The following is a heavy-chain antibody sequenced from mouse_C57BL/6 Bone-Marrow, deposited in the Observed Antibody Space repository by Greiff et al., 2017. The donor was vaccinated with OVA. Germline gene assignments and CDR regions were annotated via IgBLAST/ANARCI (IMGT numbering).Heavy chain of an antibody. D-gene: IGHD1-1*01. CDR1: GYTFTSYW. CDR3: ARWGGLVAKGAMDY. V-gene: IGHV1-74*01. J-gene: IGHJ4*01. Sequence: QVQLQQSGAELVKPGASVKVSCKASGYTFTSYWMHWVKQRPGHGLEWIGRIHPSDSVTNYNQKFKGKATLTVDKSSSTAYMQLSSLTSEDSAVYYCARWGGLVAKGAMDYWGQGTSVTVSS. CDR2: IHPSDSVT.